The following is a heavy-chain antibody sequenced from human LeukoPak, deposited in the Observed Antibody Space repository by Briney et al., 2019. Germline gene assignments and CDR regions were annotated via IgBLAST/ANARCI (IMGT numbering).Heavy chain of an antibody. CDR1: GGSISSYY. V-gene: IGHV4-59*01. Sequence: PSETLSLTCTVSGGSISSYYWSWIRQPPGKGLEWIGYIYYSGSTNYDPSLKSRVTISVDTSKNQFSLKLTSVTAADTAVYYCARVKYYYGSGGDYFDYWGQGTLVTVSS. CDR3: ARVKYYYGSGGDYFDY. D-gene: IGHD3-10*01. CDR2: IYYSGST. J-gene: IGHJ4*02.